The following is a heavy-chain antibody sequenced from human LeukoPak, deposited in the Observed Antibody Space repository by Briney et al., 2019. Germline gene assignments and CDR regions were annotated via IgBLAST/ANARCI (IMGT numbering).Heavy chain of an antibody. V-gene: IGHV1-24*01. CDR3: ARDHLPYYYGSGSYHY. CDR1: GYTLTELS. CDR2: FDPEDGET. Sequence: ASVKVSCKVSGYTLTELSMHWVRNAPGQGLEWMGGFDPEDGETIYAQKFQGRVTMTRHTSTSTVYMELSSLRSEDTAVYYCARDHLPYYYGSGSYHYWGQGTLVTVSS. J-gene: IGHJ4*02. D-gene: IGHD3-10*01.